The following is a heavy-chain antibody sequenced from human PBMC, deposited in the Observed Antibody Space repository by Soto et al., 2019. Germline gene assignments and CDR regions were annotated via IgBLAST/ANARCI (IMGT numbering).Heavy chain of an antibody. V-gene: IGHV4-34*01. CDR2: INHSGST. CDR1: GGSFSGYY. Sequence: SETLSLTCAVYGGSFSGYYWSWIRQPPGKGLEWIGEINHSGSTNYNPSLRSRVTISVDTSKNQFSLKLSSVTAADTAVYYCARSLRFLEWLDDAFDIWGQGTMVTV. J-gene: IGHJ3*02. D-gene: IGHD3-3*01. CDR3: ARSLRFLEWLDDAFDI.